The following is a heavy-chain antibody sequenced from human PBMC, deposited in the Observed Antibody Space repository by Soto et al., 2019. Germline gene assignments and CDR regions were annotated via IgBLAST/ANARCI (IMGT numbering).Heavy chain of an antibody. CDR1: GFTFTYYA. J-gene: IGHJ4*02. D-gene: IGHD2-2*01. V-gene: IGHV3-23*01. CDR3: AKDRDYPRDQFHY. Sequence: GGSLRLSCTASGFTFTYYAFSWVRQAPGKGLEWVSAISANGQGIYYADSVRGRFTISRDNSKNTVFLHMDSLRAEDTAVYYCAKDRDYPRDQFHYWGQGTLVTVS. CDR2: ISANGQGI.